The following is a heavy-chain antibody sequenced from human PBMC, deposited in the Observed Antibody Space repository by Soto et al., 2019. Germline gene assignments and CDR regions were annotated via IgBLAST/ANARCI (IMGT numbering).Heavy chain of an antibody. CDR3: AGMPYTSGLRFDP. Sequence: SETLSLTCNMSGDSYSISTYSWSWIRQPPGKSLQWIGFIYQSGVTSYNPSLASRVSISLDRSNNQCSLKLKSVTAADTAVYFCAGMPYTSGLRFDPWGPGTLVTVSS. CDR2: IYQSGVT. V-gene: IGHV4-30-2*01. D-gene: IGHD6-19*01. CDR1: GDSYSISTYS. J-gene: IGHJ5*02.